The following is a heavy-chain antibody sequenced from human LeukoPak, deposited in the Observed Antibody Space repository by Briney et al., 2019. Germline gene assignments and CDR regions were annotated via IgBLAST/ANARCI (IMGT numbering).Heavy chain of an antibody. V-gene: IGHV1-8*01. D-gene: IGHD4-11*01. CDR1: GYTFTSYD. CDR2: MNPNSGNT. CDR3: ARGSWSNYGGNWFDP. J-gene: IGHJ5*02. Sequence: ASVKVSCKASGYTFTSYDINWVRQATGQGLEWMEWMNPNSGNTGYAQKFQGRVTMTRNTSISTAYMELSSLRSEDTAVYYCARGSWSNYGGNWFDPWGQGTLVTVSS.